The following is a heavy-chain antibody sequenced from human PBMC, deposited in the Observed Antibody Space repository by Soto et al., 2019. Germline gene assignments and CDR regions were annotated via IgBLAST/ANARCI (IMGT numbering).Heavy chain of an antibody. J-gene: IGHJ4*02. V-gene: IGHV4-30-2*01. D-gene: IGHD3-3*01. CDR1: GGSISSGGYS. CDR2: IYHSGST. CDR3: ARGRRYYDFGSGLEGYYFDY. Sequence: SDTLSLTCAVSGGSISSGGYSWSWIRQPPGKGLEWIGYIYHSGSTYYNPSLKSRVTISVDRSKNQFSLKLSSVTAADTAVYYCARGRRYYDFGSGLEGYYFDYWGQGTLVTVSS.